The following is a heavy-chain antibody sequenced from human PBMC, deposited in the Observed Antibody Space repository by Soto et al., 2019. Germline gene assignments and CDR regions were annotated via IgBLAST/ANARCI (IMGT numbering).Heavy chain of an antibody. CDR1: GFSFGSYS. V-gene: IGHV3-23*01. CDR2: IGGDAVTT. J-gene: IGHJ6*02. D-gene: IGHD6-19*01. CDR3: AKALYSSTYARGLDV. Sequence: EVQLLESGGGLVQPGGSLRLSCAASGFSFGSYSMTWVRQAPGKGLEWVSVIGGDAVTTYYADSVKGRFTVSRDKFKNTVHLQMNSLRAEDTAVYYCAKALYSSTYARGLDVWGQGTTVTVSS.